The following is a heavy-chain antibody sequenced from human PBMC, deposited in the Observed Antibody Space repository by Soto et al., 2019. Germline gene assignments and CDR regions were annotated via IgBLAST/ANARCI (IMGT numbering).Heavy chain of an antibody. V-gene: IGHV1-2*02. J-gene: IGHJ6*02. CDR3: ARDLWQLGRYYYYYGMDV. CDR1: GYTFTDLY. D-gene: IGHD6-6*01. CDR2: VDPNSGGT. Sequence: ASVKVSCKPSGYTFTDLYIHWVRQAPGQGLEWMGWVDPNSGGTNHAQKLQGRFTMTTDTSTSTAYMELRSLRSDDTAVYYCARDLWQLGRYYYYYGMDVWGQGTTVTVSS.